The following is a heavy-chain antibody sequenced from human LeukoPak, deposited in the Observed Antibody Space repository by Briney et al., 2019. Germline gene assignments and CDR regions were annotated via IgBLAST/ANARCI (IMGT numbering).Heavy chain of an antibody. D-gene: IGHD3-3*01. V-gene: IGHV5-51*01. CDR1: GYSFTSYW. J-gene: IGHJ6*03. CDR2: IYPGDSDT. Sequence: GESLKISCKGSGYSFTSYWIGWVRQMPGKGLEWMGIIYPGDSDTRYSPSFQGQVTISADKSISTAYLQWSSLKASDTAMYYCARQSAGDFWSGYYNHYYYYMDVWGKGTTVTVSS. CDR3: ARQSAGDFWSGYYNHYYYYMDV.